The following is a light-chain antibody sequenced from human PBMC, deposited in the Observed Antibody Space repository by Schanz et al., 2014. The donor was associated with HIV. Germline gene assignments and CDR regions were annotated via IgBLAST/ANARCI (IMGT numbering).Light chain of an antibody. CDR2: GAS. V-gene: IGKV3-15*01. J-gene: IGKJ2*01. CDR3: QQYSDWPPST. Sequence: EIVLTQSPGTLSLSPGERTTLSCRASQSVSNNYLAWYQQKPGQAPRLLIYGASIRATDIPARFSGGGSGTEFTLTISGLQSEDFALYYCQQYSDWPPSTFGQGTKVEIK. CDR1: QSVSNN.